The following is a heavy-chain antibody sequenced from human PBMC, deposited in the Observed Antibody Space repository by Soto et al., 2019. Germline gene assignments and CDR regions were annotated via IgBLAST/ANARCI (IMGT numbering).Heavy chain of an antibody. CDR2: ISWTGGPI. Sequence: EVQLVESGGGLVQPGRSLRLSCAASGFNFNDYGMHWVRQVPGKGLEWVSGISWTGGPIGYSDSVKGRFTISRDNAKNSLYLQMNSLRAEDTALYYCTKGGYDLIYYFGMDVWGQGTTVTVSS. CDR1: GFNFNDYG. V-gene: IGHV3-9*01. D-gene: IGHD5-12*01. J-gene: IGHJ6*02. CDR3: TKGGYDLIYYFGMDV.